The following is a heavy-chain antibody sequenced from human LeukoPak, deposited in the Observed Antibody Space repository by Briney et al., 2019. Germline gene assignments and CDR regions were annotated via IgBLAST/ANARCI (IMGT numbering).Heavy chain of an antibody. CDR3: SRDLKGNCSGGSCYGTFDY. D-gene: IGHD2-15*01. CDR2: IRSKPYGGTA. V-gene: IGHV3-49*04. Sequence: GGSLRLSCTTSGFPFGDYAMSWVRQAPGKGLQRVGFIRSKPYGGTAEYAASVRGRFTISRDDSKSTAYLQMNSLETEDTAVYYCSRDLKGNCSGGSCYGTFDYWGQGTLVTVSS. CDR1: GFPFGDYA. J-gene: IGHJ4*02.